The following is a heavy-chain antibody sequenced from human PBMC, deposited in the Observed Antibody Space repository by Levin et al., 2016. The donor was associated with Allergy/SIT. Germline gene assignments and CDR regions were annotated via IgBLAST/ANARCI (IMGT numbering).Heavy chain of an antibody. V-gene: IGHV1-2*02. CDR3: ARRAEVHYYYGMDV. Sequence: ASVKVSCKASGYTFTGYYMHWVRQAPGQGLEWMRWINPNSGGTNYAQKLQGRVTMTTDTSTSTAYMELRSLRSDDTAVYYCARRAEVHYYYGMDVWGQGTTVTVSS. CDR2: INPNSGGT. CDR1: GYTFTGYY. J-gene: IGHJ6*02.